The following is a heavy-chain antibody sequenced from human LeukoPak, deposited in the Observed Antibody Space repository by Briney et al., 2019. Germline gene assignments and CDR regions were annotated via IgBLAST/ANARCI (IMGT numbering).Heavy chain of an antibody. CDR3: AKDQNFVGWGDGYNSWFDY. CDR2: IRYDGSNK. V-gene: IGHV3-30*02. Sequence: GRSLRLSCAASGFTFSSYGMHWVRQPPGKGLEWVAFIRYDGSNKYYADSVKGRFTISRDNSKNTLYLQMNSLRAEDTAVYYCAKDQNFVGWGDGYNSWFDYWGQGTLVTVSS. CDR1: GFTFSSYG. J-gene: IGHJ4*02. D-gene: IGHD5-24*01.